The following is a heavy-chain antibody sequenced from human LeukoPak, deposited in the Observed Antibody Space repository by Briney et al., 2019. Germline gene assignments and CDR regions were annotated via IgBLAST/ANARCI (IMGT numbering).Heavy chain of an antibody. Sequence: SETLSLTCTVSGGSISGYYWSWIRQPPGKGLECIGYIHYSGTTNYNPSLKSRVTISVDTSKNQLSLKVSSVTAADTAVYYCTRGIGTGYESSRDAFDMWGRGTMVTVSS. V-gene: IGHV4-59*08. CDR1: GGSISGYY. D-gene: IGHD3-22*01. CDR2: IHYSGTT. CDR3: TRGIGTGYESSRDAFDM. J-gene: IGHJ3*02.